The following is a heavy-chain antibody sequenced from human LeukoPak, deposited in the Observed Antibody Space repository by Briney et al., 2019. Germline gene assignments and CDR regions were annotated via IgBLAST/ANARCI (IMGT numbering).Heavy chain of an antibody. Sequence: PSETLSLTCAVSGGSISSGGSSWNWIRQPPGKGLEWIGYIYHSGSTYYNPSLKSRVTISVDRSKNQFSLKLSSVTAADTAVYYCAREPRDNWFDPWGQGTLVTVS. CDR2: IYHSGST. V-gene: IGHV4-30-2*01. CDR1: GGSISSGGSS. D-gene: IGHD3-10*01. CDR3: AREPRDNWFDP. J-gene: IGHJ5*02.